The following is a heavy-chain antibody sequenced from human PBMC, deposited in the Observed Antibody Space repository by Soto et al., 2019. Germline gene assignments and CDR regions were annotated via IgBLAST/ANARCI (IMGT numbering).Heavy chain of an antibody. J-gene: IGHJ4*02. Sequence: ASVKVSCKASGYTFTIYAMHWVRQAPGQRLEWMGWINAGNGNTKYSQKFQGRVTITRDTSASTAYMELSSLRSEDTAVYYCAVVYCSGRSGYPGPTFDYWGQGTLVTVSS. D-gene: IGHD2-15*01. CDR2: INAGNGNT. V-gene: IGHV1-3*01. CDR3: AVVYCSGRSGYPGPTFDY. CDR1: GYTFTIYA.